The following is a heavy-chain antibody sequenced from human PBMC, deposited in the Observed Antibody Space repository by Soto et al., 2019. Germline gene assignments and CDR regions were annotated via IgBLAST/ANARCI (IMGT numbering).Heavy chain of an antibody. CDR1: GYKFISHS. CDR2: ISAYNGNT. CDR3: ARGAFCGGAPGCRDMDV. J-gene: IGHJ6*02. Sequence: QIQLVQSGGEVKKPGASVKVSCKSSGYKFISHSITWVRQAPGQGLEWMGRISAYNGNTNYAQKLQGRVTMTTDTSTNTAYMELRSRRSDDTAVYYCARGAFCGGAPGCRDMDVWGQGTTVTVSS. D-gene: IGHD2-21*01. V-gene: IGHV1-18*01.